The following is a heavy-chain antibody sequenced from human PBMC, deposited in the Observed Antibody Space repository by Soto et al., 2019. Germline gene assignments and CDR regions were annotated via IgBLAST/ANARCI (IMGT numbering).Heavy chain of an antibody. CDR2: IGTAGDT. J-gene: IGHJ4*02. CDR3: ARGTTVTTFFDY. D-gene: IGHD4-17*01. CDR1: GFTFSSYD. V-gene: IGHV3-13*01. Sequence: GGSLRLSCAASGFTFSSYDMHWVRQATGKGLEWVSAIGTAGDTYYPGSVKGRFTISRENAKNSLYLQMNSLRAGDTAVYYCARGTTVTTFFDYWGQGTLVTVSS.